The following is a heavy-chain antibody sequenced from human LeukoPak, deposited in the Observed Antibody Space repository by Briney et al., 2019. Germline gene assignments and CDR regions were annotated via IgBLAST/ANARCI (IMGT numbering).Heavy chain of an antibody. CDR1: GGSISSYY. D-gene: IGHD6-13*01. CDR3: ARGTAAGDY. Sequence: PSETLSLICTVAGGSISSYYWSWVRQPPGKGLEWIGYIYYSGSTNYNPSLKSRVTISVDTSKNQFSLKLSSVTAADTAVYYCARGTAAGDYWGQGTLVTVSS. J-gene: IGHJ4*02. V-gene: IGHV4-59*01. CDR2: IYYSGST.